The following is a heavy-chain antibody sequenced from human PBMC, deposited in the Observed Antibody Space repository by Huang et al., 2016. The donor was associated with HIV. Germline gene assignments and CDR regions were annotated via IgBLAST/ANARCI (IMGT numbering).Heavy chain of an antibody. CDR1: GGAFRGSS. Sequence: QVQLKQWGAGLLKPSETLSLTCAVYGGAFRGSSWTWIRQFPEKGLAWMGDINHNGKSIYNPDRRARVTISTDTSKNHFSLHLTSVTAADTALYYCARCFNYYASDNLGVYYFDSWGLGTLVTVSP. V-gene: IGHV4-34*02. CDR3: ARCFNYYASDNLGVYYFDS. CDR2: INHNGKS. J-gene: IGHJ4*02. D-gene: IGHD3-10*01.